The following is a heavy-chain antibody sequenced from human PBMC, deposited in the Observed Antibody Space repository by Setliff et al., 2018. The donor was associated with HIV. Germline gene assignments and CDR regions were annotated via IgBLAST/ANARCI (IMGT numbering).Heavy chain of an antibody. CDR3: ARDLSYDYDRSSDTFDY. D-gene: IGHD3-22*01. CDR1: GFIFSPYW. CDR2: INSDGTST. Sequence: QPGGSLRLSCEASGFIFSPYWMHWVRQAPGKGLVWLSRINSDGTSTTYADSVKGRFTISRDNAKNTLYLQMNSLRAEDTAVYYCARDLSYDYDRSSDTFDYWGQGTLVTVSS. V-gene: IGHV3-74*03. J-gene: IGHJ4*02.